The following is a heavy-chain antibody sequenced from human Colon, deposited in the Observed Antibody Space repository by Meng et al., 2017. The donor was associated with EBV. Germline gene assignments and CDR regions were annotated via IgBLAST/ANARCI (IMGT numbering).Heavy chain of an antibody. D-gene: IGHD3-10*01. CDR3: ARRRGGSGRDC. V-gene: IGHV4-39*01. CDR2: IYHSGST. Sequence: QLTLPGSGPGLVKPSETLSLTCTVSGGSISSSHYYWGWVRQPPGKGLQWIGTIYHSGSTSYNPSLQSRVTMFVDTSKNQFSLMLTSVTATDTAVYYCARRRGGSGRDCWGQGTLVTVSS. J-gene: IGHJ4*02. CDR1: GGSISSSHYY.